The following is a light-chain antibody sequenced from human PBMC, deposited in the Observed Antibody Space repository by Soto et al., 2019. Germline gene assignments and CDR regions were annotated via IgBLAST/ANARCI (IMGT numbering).Light chain of an antibody. CDR1: QSVSSY. CDR3: QQDNNWPRT. Sequence: EMVLPQSPDPLSLSPGERSTLSCRASQSVSSYLAWYQQKPGQAPRLLIYGASTRATGIPARFSGSGSGTEFTLTISSLQSEDFAVYYCQQDNNWPRTFGQGTKVDIK. V-gene: IGKV3-15*01. J-gene: IGKJ1*01. CDR2: GAS.